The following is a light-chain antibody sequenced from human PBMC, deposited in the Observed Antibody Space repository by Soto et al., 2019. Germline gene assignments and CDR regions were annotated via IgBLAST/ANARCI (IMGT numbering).Light chain of an antibody. CDR1: QSVSSTY. CDR2: GAS. CDR3: QQYDTSPWT. J-gene: IGKJ1*01. Sequence: EIVLTQSPGTLSLSPGDRVTLSCRASQSVSSTYLAWNQQTPGQAPRLLIYGASSRATGIPDRFSGSGSGTDFTLTISRLEPEDLAVYYCQQYDTSPWTFGQGTKVEIK. V-gene: IGKV3-20*01.